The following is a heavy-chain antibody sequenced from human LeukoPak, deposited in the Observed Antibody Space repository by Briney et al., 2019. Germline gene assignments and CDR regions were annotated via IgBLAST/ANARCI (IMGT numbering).Heavy chain of an antibody. CDR3: ARRYLGGNYPDYFNH. CDR1: GGSISSYY. D-gene: IGHD1-26*01. J-gene: IGHJ4*02. CDR2: IYYSGNT. V-gene: IGHV4-59*05. Sequence: SETLSLTCTVSGGSISSYYWSWIRQPPGKRLEWIGSIYYSGNTYYNPSLKSRVTISIDTSKNQFSLNLNSVTAADTALYSCARRYLGGNYPDYFNHWGQGTLVTVSS.